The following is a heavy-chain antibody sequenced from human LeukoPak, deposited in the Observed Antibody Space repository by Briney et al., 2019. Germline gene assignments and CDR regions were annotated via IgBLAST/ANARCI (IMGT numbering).Heavy chain of an antibody. J-gene: IGHJ4*02. CDR3: ANPRYDSSGYYYVD. Sequence: GASVKVSCKASGYTFIDYTMHRLRQAPGQRLDWMGWINGGSGNTKYSPEFQGRVTITRDTSASTGYMELSSLRSEDTAVYYCANPRYDSSGYYYVDWGQGTLVTVSS. D-gene: IGHD3-22*01. CDR1: GYTFIDYT. V-gene: IGHV1-3*01. CDR2: INGGSGNT.